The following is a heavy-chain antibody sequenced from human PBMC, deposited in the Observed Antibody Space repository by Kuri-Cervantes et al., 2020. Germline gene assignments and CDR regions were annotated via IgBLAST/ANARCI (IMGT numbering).Heavy chain of an antibody. J-gene: IGHJ3*02. CDR2: IFHSGST. CDR3: ARGGLRFLQWLARDDAFDI. CDR1: GYSISSAYY. Sequence: GSLRLSCAVSGYSISSAYYWGWIRQPPGKGLEWIGTIFHSGSTYYNPSLKSRLTMSVDTSKNQFSLKLSSVTAADTAVYYCARGGLRFLQWLARDDAFDIWGQGTMVTVSS. D-gene: IGHD3-3*01. V-gene: IGHV4-38-2*01.